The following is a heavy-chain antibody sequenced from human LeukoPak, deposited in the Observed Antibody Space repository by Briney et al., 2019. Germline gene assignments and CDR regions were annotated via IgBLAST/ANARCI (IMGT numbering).Heavy chain of an antibody. CDR1: GDSISSGAYY. Sequence: SETLSLTCTVSGDSISSGAYYWSWIRQPPGKGLEWIGYIFHTGSTTYNPSLMSRVSMSIDTSKTQFTLTLRSVTAADTAVYYCGVGYGAAVGDRWGPGTLVTVSS. J-gene: IGHJ5*02. CDR3: GVGYGAAVGDR. CDR2: IFHTGST. V-gene: IGHV4-61*08. D-gene: IGHD5-12*01.